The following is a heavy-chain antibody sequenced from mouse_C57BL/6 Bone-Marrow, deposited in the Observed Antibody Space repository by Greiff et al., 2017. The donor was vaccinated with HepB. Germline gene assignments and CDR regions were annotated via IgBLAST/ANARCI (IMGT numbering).Heavy chain of an antibody. D-gene: IGHD3-2*02. Sequence: DVQLQESGGGLVKPGGSLKLSCAASGFTFSDYGMHWVRQAPEKGLEWVAYISSGSSTIYYADTVKGRFTISRDNAKNTLFLQMTSLRSEDTAMYYCARSDSSGFFDYWGQGTTLTVSS. CDR2: ISSGSSTI. CDR3: ARSDSSGFFDY. J-gene: IGHJ2*01. V-gene: IGHV5-17*01. CDR1: GFTFSDYG.